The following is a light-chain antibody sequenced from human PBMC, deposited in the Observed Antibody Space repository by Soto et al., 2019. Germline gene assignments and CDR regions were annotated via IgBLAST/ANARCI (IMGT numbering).Light chain of an antibody. CDR2: DVS. J-gene: IGLJ1*01. CDR1: STDVVRYNN. Sequence: QSGLTQPASVSGSPGQSITISFTGASTDVVRYNNVSWYQQHPGKAPKLMVYDVSNRPSWVSNRFSGSKSGITASLTISGLQAEDEADYYCTSYTRESTYDFGTGSKVIVL. CDR3: TSYTRESTYD. V-gene: IGLV2-14*01.